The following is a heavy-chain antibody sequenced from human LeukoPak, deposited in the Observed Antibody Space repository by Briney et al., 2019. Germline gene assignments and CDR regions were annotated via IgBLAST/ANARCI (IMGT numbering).Heavy chain of an antibody. CDR2: ITSDGTAT. D-gene: IGHD5-24*01. V-gene: IGHV3-74*01. Sequence: PGGSLRLSCAASGFTFSTYGMHWVRQAPGKGLVWVSRITSDGTATTYADSVKGRFTISRDNAKNTLYLQMNSLRVEDTALYYCARGYNYANDFDSWGQGTLVSVSS. J-gene: IGHJ4*02. CDR1: GFTFSTYG. CDR3: ARGYNYANDFDS.